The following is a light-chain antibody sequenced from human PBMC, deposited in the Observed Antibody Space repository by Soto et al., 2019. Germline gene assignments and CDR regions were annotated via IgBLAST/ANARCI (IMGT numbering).Light chain of an antibody. CDR3: QQYKNGPPVLT. CDR2: GAS. V-gene: IGKV3-15*01. Sequence: EIVMTQSPATLSVSPGERATLSCRASQSVSSNLAWYQQKPGQAPRLLIYGASTRATGIPARFSGSGSGTEFTLTISSLQSEDFAVYYCQQYKNGPPVLTFGGGTKVEIK. J-gene: IGKJ4*01. CDR1: QSVSSN.